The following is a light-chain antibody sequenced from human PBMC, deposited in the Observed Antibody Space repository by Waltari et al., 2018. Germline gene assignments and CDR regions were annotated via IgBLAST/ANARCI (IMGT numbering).Light chain of an antibody. CDR3: CSYTSISTVV. Sequence: QSALTQPASVSGSPGQSITISFTGSSRDLGGYNYVSWYQQYPGKAPKVLIYGFYNRPSGVSDRFSGSKLDNTASLTISGLRAKDEAAYFCCSYTSISTVVFGGGTKLTVL. V-gene: IGLV2-14*03. J-gene: IGLJ2*01. CDR1: SRDLGGYNY. CDR2: GFY.